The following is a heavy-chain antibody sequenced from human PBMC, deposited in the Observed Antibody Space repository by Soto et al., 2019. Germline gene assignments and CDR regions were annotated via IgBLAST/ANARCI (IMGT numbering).Heavy chain of an antibody. CDR1: GDSVSSNSAA. D-gene: IGHD6-6*01. CDR3: ARHIQRRNSIDFDY. J-gene: IGHJ4*02. V-gene: IGHV6-1*01. Sequence: SQTLSLACAISGDSVSSNSAAWNWIRQSPSRGLEWLGRTYYRSKWYNDYAVSVKSRITINPDTSKNQFSLQLNSVTPEDTAVYYCARHIQRRNSIDFDYWGQGTLVTVSS. CDR2: TYYRSKWYN.